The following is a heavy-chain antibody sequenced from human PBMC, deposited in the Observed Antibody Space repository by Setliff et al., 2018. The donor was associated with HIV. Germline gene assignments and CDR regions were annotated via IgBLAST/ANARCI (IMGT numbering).Heavy chain of an antibody. CDR3: ARAPRSPLGWRDNLLSSSSFFMDV. V-gene: IGHV5-51*01. Sequence: PGESLKISCEASGYIFTDYWIGWVRQMPGKGLEWMGIIYPGDSDTRYSPSFQGQVTFSADKSISAVYLQWDSLKASDSAIYYCARAPRSPLGWRDNLLSSSSFFMDVWGKGTTVTVSS. J-gene: IGHJ6*03. CDR1: GYIFTDYW. CDR2: IYPGDSDT. D-gene: IGHD2-21*01.